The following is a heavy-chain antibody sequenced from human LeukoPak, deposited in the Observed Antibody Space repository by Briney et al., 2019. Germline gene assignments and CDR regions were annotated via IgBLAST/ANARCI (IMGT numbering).Heavy chain of an antibody. V-gene: IGHV3-33*01. Sequence: GGSLRLSCAASGFTFSSYGMHWVRQAPGKGLEWVAVIWYDGSKKYYADSVKGRFTISRDNSKNTLYLQMNSLRAEDTAVYYCARAATGFEFDYWGQGTLVTVSS. J-gene: IGHJ4*02. D-gene: IGHD3-10*01. CDR3: ARAATGFEFDY. CDR1: GFTFSSYG. CDR2: IWYDGSKK.